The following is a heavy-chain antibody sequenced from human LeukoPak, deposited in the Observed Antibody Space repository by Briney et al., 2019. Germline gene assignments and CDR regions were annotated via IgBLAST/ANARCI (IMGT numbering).Heavy chain of an antibody. CDR3: ARAVRYCSGGSCYYYYMDV. CDR2: IYYSGST. D-gene: IGHD2-15*01. CDR1: GGSFSGYY. J-gene: IGHJ6*03. V-gene: IGHV4-59*01. Sequence: PSETLSLTCAVYGGSFSGYYWSWIRQPPGKGLEWIGYIYYSGSTNYNPSLKSRVTISVDTSKNQFSLKLSSVTAADTAVYYCARAVRYCSGGSCYYYYMDVWGKGTTVTVSS.